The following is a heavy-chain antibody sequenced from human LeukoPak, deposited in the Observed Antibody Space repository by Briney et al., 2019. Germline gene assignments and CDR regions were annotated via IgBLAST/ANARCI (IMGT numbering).Heavy chain of an antibody. D-gene: IGHD2-15*01. Sequence: GASVKVSCKASAYTFTGYYMHWVRQAPGQGLEWMGWIGAYNGNTNYAQKFQGRVTMTTDTSTSTAFVELRSLRSDDTAVYYCAKDHQFDFDYWGQGTLVTVSS. V-gene: IGHV1-18*04. CDR1: AYTFTGYY. J-gene: IGHJ4*02. CDR3: AKDHQFDFDY. CDR2: IGAYNGNT.